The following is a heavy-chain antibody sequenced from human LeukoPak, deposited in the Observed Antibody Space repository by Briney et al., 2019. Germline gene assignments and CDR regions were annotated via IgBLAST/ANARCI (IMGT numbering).Heavy chain of an antibody. Sequence: SETLSLTCTVSGGSISSYYWSWIRQPPGKGLEWIGYIYYSGSTNYNPSLKSRVTISVDTSKNQFSLKLSSVTAADTAVYYCARAGYYDFWSGYLPGSENAFDIWGQGTMVTVSS. D-gene: IGHD3-3*01. CDR3: ARAGYYDFWSGYLPGSENAFDI. J-gene: IGHJ3*02. CDR1: GGSISSYY. CDR2: IYYSGST. V-gene: IGHV4-59*12.